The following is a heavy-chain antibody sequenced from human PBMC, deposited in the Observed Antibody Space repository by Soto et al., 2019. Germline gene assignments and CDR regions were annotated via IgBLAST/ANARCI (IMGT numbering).Heavy chain of an antibody. CDR2: LNSYGNSI. D-gene: IGHD1-1*01. Sequence: GGSLRLSCTASGFTSNSYEMNWVRQAPGKGLEWISCLNSYGNSINYADSVKGRFTISRDSAKNSLYLQMNSLRAEDTAVYYCETKKQLPDLNLWGQGTLVTVSS. J-gene: IGHJ4*02. CDR1: GFTSNSYE. V-gene: IGHV3-48*03. CDR3: ETKKQLPDLNL.